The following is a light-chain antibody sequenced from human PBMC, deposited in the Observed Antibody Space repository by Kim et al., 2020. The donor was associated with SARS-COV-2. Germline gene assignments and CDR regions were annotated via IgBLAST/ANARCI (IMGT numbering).Light chain of an antibody. Sequence: QSVLTQPTSVSGSPGQSITISCTGTSSDVGNYNLVSWYQQHPDKAPKLMIYEVTKRPSGVSNRFSGSKSGNTASLTISGLQAEDEADYYCCSYASSTTVVFGGGTQLTVL. CDR3: CSYASSTTVV. J-gene: IGLJ2*01. V-gene: IGLV2-23*02. CDR1: SSDVGNYNL. CDR2: EVT.